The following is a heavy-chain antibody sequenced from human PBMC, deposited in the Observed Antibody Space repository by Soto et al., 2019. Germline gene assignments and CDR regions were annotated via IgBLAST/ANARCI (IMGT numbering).Heavy chain of an antibody. Sequence: QLQLQESGSGLVKPSQTLSLTCAVSGGSISSGGYSWSWIRQPPGKGLEWIGYIYHSGSTYYNPSLKSRVTILVDRSKNQFSLKLSSVTAXXXXXXXXXXXXXXXLGYWGQGTLVTVSS. CDR1: GGSISSGGYS. CDR3: XXXXXXXLGY. V-gene: IGHV4-30-2*01. J-gene: IGHJ4*02. CDR2: IYHSGST.